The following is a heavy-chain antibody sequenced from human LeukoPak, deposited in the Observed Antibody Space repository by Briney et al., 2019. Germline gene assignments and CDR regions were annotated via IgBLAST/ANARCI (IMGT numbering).Heavy chain of an antibody. J-gene: IGHJ4*02. CDR1: GFSVSSSW. V-gene: IGHV3-74*01. CDR3: VRSTRDGYD. Sequence: GGSLRLSCAASGFSVSSSWMHWVRQPPGKGLLWVSRISSDGTSSIYADSVKGRFTISRDNAMNTLSLQMSSLRVEDTAVYYCVRSTRDGYDWGQGTLVTVSS. D-gene: IGHD5-24*01. CDR2: ISSDGTSS.